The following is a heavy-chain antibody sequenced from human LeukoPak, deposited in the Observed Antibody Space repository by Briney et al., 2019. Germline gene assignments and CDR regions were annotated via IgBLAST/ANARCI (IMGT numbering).Heavy chain of an antibody. V-gene: IGHV3-30*18. CDR1: GFTFSSYS. Sequence: GGSLRLSCAASGFTFSSYSMNWVRQAPGKGLEWVAIISYDGSNTYYADSVKGRFTISRDNSKNTLYLQMNSLRAEDTAVYYCANENYYGSGSYADHWGQGTLVTVSS. D-gene: IGHD3-10*01. CDR2: ISYDGSNT. CDR3: ANENYYGSGSYADH. J-gene: IGHJ4*02.